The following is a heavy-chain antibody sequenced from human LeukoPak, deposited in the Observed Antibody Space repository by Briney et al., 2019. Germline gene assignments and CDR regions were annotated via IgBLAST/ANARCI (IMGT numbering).Heavy chain of an antibody. CDR3: ARDPSSSFYYYYYYMDV. V-gene: IGHV4-38-2*02. Sequence: PSETLSLTCTVSGYSISSGYYWGWIRQPPGKGLEWIGSIYHSGSTYYNPSLKSRVTISVDTSKNQFSLKLSSVTAADTAVYYCARDPSSSFYYYYYYMDVWGKGTTVTVSS. D-gene: IGHD6-13*01. J-gene: IGHJ6*03. CDR2: IYHSGST. CDR1: GYSISSGYY.